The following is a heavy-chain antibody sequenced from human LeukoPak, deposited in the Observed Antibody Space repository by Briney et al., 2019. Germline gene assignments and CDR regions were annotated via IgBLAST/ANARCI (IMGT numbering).Heavy chain of an antibody. CDR1: GGSISSGDYY. J-gene: IGHJ4*02. D-gene: IGHD3-22*01. V-gene: IGHV4-30-4*01. Sequence: SQTLSLTCTVSGGSISSGDYYWSWIRQPPGKGLEWIGYIYYSGSTYYNPSLKSRVTISVDTSKNQFSLKLSSVTAADTAVYYCAREALYYYDSSGYYYVFDYWGQGTLVTVSS. CDR3: AREALYYYDSSGYYYVFDY. CDR2: IYYSGST.